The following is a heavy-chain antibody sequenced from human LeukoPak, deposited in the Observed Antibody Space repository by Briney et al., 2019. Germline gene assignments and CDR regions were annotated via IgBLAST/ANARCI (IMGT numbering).Heavy chain of an antibody. Sequence: PGGSLRLSCAASGFTVSSNYMSWVRQAPGKGLEWVSVIYSGGNTYYADSVKGRFTNSRHNSKNTLYLQMNSLRAEDTAVYYCARVRTGYSSGWYSRFRFDPWGQGTLVTVSS. CDR3: ARVRTGYSSGWYSRFRFDP. CDR2: IYSGGNT. J-gene: IGHJ5*02. D-gene: IGHD6-19*01. CDR1: GFTVSSNY. V-gene: IGHV3-53*04.